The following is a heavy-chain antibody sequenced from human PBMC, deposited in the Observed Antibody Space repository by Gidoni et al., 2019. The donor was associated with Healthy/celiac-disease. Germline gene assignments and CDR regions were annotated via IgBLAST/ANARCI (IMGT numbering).Heavy chain of an antibody. V-gene: IGHV3-48*03. D-gene: IGHD2-15*01. Sequence: EVQLVESGGGLVQPGGSLRLSCAASGFTFRSYEMNWVRQAPGKGLEWVSYISSSGSTIYYADSVKGRFTISRDNAKNSLYLQMNSLRAEDTAVYYCARGLRIVVVVAATPEWGQGTLVTVSS. CDR3: ARGLRIVVVVAATPE. J-gene: IGHJ4*02. CDR2: ISSSGSTI. CDR1: GFTFRSYE.